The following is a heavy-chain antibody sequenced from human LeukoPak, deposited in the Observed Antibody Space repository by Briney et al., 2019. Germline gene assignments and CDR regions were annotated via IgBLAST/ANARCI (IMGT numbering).Heavy chain of an antibody. CDR3: ARELPFDL. V-gene: IGHV3-74*01. J-gene: IGHJ2*01. Sequence: GGSLRLSCAASGFTFSNYWVHWVRQAPGKGLVWVSRIKSDGSSTNYADSVKGRFTISRDNAKNTLYLQMNSLRAEDTAVYYCARELPFDLWGRGTLVTVSS. D-gene: IGHD2-21*01. CDR1: GFTFSNYW. CDR2: IKSDGSST.